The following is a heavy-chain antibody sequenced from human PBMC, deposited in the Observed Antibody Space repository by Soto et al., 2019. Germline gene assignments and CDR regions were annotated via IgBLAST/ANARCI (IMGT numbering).Heavy chain of an antibody. CDR3: ARRNYSSSWHYYYYGMDV. J-gene: IGHJ6*02. CDR1: GGSISSGGYY. D-gene: IGHD6-13*01. V-gene: IGHV4-31*03. Sequence: SRTLSLTCSVSGGSISSGGYYWSWIRQHPGKGLEWIGYIYYSGSTYYNPSLKSRVTISVDTSKNQFSLKLSSVTAADTAVYYCARRNYSSSWHYYYYGMDVWGQGTTVTVSS. CDR2: IYYSGST.